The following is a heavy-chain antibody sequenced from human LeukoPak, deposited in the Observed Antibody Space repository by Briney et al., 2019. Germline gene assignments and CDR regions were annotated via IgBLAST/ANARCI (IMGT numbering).Heavy chain of an antibody. CDR1: GFPFSYFS. Sequence: GGSLRLSCAASGFPFSYFSLNWVRQAPGKGLEWVSYTSVSGSRTTYADSVQGRFIISRNDAQNSLYLQMNSLRDEDTAVYYCARDSGHHYDQLDCWGQGTLVTVSS. CDR2: TSVSGSRT. V-gene: IGHV3-48*02. D-gene: IGHD3-22*01. J-gene: IGHJ4*02. CDR3: ARDSGHHYDQLDC.